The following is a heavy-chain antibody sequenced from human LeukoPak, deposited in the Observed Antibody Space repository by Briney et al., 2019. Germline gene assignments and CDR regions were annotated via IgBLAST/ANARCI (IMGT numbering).Heavy chain of an antibody. CDR1: GFTFSSYS. CDR3: ARGGASCGGDCLDY. Sequence: GGSLRLACAAPGFTFSSYSMNWVRQAPGKGLEWVSYISSSSSSKKYADSVKGRFTISIDNAKNSLYLQMNSLRAEDTAVYYCARGGASCGGDCLDYWGQGTLVTVSS. J-gene: IGHJ4*02. D-gene: IGHD2-21*02. CDR2: ISSSSSSK. V-gene: IGHV3-48*01.